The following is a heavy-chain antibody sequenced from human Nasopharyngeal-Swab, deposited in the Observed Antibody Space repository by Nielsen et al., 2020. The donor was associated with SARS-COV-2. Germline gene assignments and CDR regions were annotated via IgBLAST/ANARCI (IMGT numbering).Heavy chain of an antibody. V-gene: IGHV4-39*01. Sequence: ETLSLTCTVSGGSVTDTDYFWGWIRQPPVTGLEWIGNSDYSGRTFYNPSLKSRVSISVDTSKNQFSLKLHSVTAADTAVYYCASYLGVDGQKRFDYWGQGTLVTVSS. J-gene: IGHJ4*02. D-gene: IGHD5-24*01. CDR3: ASYLGVDGQKRFDY. CDR1: GGSVTDTDYF. CDR2: SDYSGRT.